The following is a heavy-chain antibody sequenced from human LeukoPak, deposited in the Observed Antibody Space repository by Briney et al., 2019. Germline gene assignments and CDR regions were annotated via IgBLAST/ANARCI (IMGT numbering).Heavy chain of an antibody. J-gene: IGHJ2*01. CDR3: AREDYYDSLGYFDL. CDR1: GFTFSSFE. V-gene: IGHV3-48*03. CDR2: ISASGSGSTI. D-gene: IGHD3-22*01. Sequence: PGGSLRLSCAASGFTFSSFEVNWVRQAPGKGLDRLSYISASGSGSTIYYADSVKGRFTISGDNAKNSLYLQMNSLRAEDTAVYYCAREDYYDSLGYFDLWGRGTLVTVSS.